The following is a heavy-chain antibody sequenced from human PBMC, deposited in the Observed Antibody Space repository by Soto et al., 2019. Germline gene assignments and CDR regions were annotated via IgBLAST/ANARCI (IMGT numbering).Heavy chain of an antibody. CDR2: IYTSGST. CDR3: ARDHSSSSMDY. D-gene: IGHD6-6*01. V-gene: IGHV4-4*07. Sequence: SLTCTVSGGSISSFYCNWIRQPAGKGLEWIGRIYTSGSTNYNPSLKSRVTMSVDTSKNLFSLKLSSVTAADTAMYYCARDHSSSSMDYWGQGTLVTVSS. J-gene: IGHJ4*02. CDR1: GGSISSFY.